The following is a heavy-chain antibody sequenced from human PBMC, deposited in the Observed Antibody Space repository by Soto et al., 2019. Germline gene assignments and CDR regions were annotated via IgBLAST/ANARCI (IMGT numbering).Heavy chain of an antibody. CDR3: ARDRPYDSSGYYSDY. CDR1: GFTFSSYG. D-gene: IGHD3-22*01. Sequence: GGSLRLSCAVSGFTFSSYGMHWVRQAPGKGLEWVAHISYDGSNEHYVDSVKGRFTISRDNSKNTLYLQMNSLRAEDTAVYYCARDRPYDSSGYYSDYWGQGTLVTVSS. CDR2: ISYDGSNE. V-gene: IGHV3-30*03. J-gene: IGHJ4*02.